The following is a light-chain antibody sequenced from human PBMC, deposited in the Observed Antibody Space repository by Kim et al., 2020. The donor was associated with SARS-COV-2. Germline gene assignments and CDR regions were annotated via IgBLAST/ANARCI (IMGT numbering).Light chain of an antibody. V-gene: IGLV3-21*04. Sequence: SYELTQPPSVSVAPGKTATITCGASNIESKSVHWYQQKPGQAPVMVIYYDNDRPSGIPERFSGSNTGDTATLTISGIEAGDEADYYCQVWHSSADQYVFG. J-gene: IGLJ1*01. CDR3: QVWHSSADQYV. CDR1: NIESKS. CDR2: YDN.